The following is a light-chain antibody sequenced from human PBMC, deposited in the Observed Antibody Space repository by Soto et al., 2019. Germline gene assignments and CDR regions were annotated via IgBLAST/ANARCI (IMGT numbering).Light chain of an antibody. CDR2: GAS. Sequence: EFVLTQSPGTLSLSPGERATLSCRASQTVRNNYLAWYQQKPGQAPRLLIYGASNRATGIPARFSGSGSGTDFTLTISSLEPEDSAVYYCQQRHMWPITFGQGTRLEIK. J-gene: IGKJ5*01. CDR1: QTVRNNY. CDR3: QQRHMWPIT. V-gene: IGKV3D-20*02.